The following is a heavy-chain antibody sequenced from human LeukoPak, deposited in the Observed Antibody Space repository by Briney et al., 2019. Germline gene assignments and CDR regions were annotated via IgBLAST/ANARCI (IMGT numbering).Heavy chain of an antibody. J-gene: IGHJ5*02. V-gene: IGHV1-18*01. CDR2: IDTYSGKT. CDR3: ARDRGIAEADSFDP. D-gene: IGHD6-13*01. Sequence: GASVTVSCTASGYTYTTDGISWVRQAPGQGLELMGWIDTYSGKTNYAQKFQGRVTMTSDTSTSTAYMELRSLRSDDTAVYYCARDRGIAEADSFDPWGQGTLVTVSS. CDR1: GYTYTTDG.